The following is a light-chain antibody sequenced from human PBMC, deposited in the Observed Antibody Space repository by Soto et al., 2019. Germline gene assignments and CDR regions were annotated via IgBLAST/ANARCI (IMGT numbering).Light chain of an antibody. J-gene: IGKJ1*01. V-gene: IGKV2-29*01. Sequence: DVVMTQSPLSLSVTPGQPASISCKSSQSLLHITGETFLFWYLQKPGQSPQLLIYEVSTRVSGVPDRFSGSGSGTDFTLTISRLEPEDFAVYYCHQYDSWTFGQGTKVDI. CDR2: EVS. CDR1: QSLLHITGETF. CDR3: HQYDSWT.